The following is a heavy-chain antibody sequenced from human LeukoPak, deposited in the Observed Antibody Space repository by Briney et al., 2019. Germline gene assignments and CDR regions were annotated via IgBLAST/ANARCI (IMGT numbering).Heavy chain of an antibody. Sequence: NPSETLSLTCTVSGASITSYYWTWIRQPPGKGLEWLASAYYSGTAKYNPSLKSRVTMSVDTSKSQFSLNLSSVTAADTAVYYCARVRYGVFDYWGQGTLVTVSS. CDR2: AYYSGTA. CDR3: ARVRYGVFDY. V-gene: IGHV4-59*01. CDR1: GASITSYY. D-gene: IGHD4-17*01. J-gene: IGHJ4*02.